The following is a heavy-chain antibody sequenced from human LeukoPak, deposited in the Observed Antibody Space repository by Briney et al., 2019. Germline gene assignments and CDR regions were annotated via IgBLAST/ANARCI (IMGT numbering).Heavy chain of an antibody. V-gene: IGHV3-30-3*01. CDR1: GFTFSSYA. CDR2: ISYDGSKK. J-gene: IGHJ4*02. Sequence: GRSLRLSCAASGFTFSSYAMHWVRQAPGKGLEWVASISYDGSKKYYADSLKGRFTISRDNAKNSLYLQMNSLRAEDTAVYYCARDLYDSWGQGTLVTVSS. D-gene: IGHD3-3*01. CDR3: ARDLYDS.